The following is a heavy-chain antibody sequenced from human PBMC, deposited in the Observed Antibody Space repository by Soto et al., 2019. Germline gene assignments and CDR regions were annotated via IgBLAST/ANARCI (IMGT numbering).Heavy chain of an antibody. CDR1: GYTFTSYG. J-gene: IGHJ6*02. V-gene: IGHV1-18*01. CDR3: AREMGRYCSGGSCRALSPYYYYGMDV. Sequence: ASVKVSCKASGYTFTSYGTSWVRQAPGQGLEWMGWISAYNGNTNYAQKLQGRVTMTTDTSTSTAYMELRSLRSDDTAVYYCAREMGRYCSGGSCRALSPYYYYGMDVWGQGTTVTVSS. CDR2: ISAYNGNT. D-gene: IGHD2-15*01.